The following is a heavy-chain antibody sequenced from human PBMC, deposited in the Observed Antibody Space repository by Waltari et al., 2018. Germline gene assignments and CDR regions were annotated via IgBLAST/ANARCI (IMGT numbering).Heavy chain of an antibody. CDR1: GFTSPSYL. CDR2: INSDGSST. Sequence: EVQLVESGGGLVQPGGSLRLFCSASGFTSPSYLMNWVRQAPGKGLVWVARINSDGSSTTDADSVKGRFTISGDNAKNTVYLQMNSLRVEDTAVYYCTRALWLGELYDYWGQGTLVTVSS. J-gene: IGHJ4*02. D-gene: IGHD3-10*01. V-gene: IGHV3-74*01. CDR3: TRALWLGELYDY.